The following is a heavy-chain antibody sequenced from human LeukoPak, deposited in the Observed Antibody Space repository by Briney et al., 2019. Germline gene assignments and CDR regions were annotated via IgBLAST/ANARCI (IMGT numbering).Heavy chain of an antibody. CDR2: ISSSSSYI. D-gene: IGHD3-22*01. V-gene: IGHV3-21*01. CDR1: GFTFSSYS. CDR3: AKVNYDSSGYYGLGDFFDY. J-gene: IGHJ4*02. Sequence: PGGSLRLSCAASGFTFSSYSMNWVRQTPGKGLEWVSSISSSSSYIYYTDSVKGRFTISRDNAKNSLYLQMNSLRAEDTAVYYCAKVNYDSSGYYGLGDFFDYWGQGTLVTVSS.